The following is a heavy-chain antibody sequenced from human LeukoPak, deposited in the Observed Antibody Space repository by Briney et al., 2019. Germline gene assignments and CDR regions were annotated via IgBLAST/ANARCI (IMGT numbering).Heavy chain of an antibody. D-gene: IGHD6-19*01. CDR2: IYPGDSDT. V-gene: IGHV5-51*01. CDR3: ARQKKQWLDHIDH. Sequence: GESLKISCKGSGHSFTTYWIGWVRQMPGKGLEWMGSIYPGDSDTRYSPPFQGQVTSSADKSISTAYLQWSSLKASDTAMYYCARQKKQWLDHIDHWGQGTLVTVSS. CDR1: GHSFTTYW. J-gene: IGHJ5*02.